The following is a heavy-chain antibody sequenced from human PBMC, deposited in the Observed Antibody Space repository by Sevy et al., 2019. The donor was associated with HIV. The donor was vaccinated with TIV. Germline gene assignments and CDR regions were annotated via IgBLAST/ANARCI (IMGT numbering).Heavy chain of an antibody. CDR1: GFTFSDHY. J-gene: IGHJ4*02. V-gene: IGHV3-72*01. CDR3: ATHAGIAAAGRVFDY. CDR2: TRNKADSYTT. Sequence: GGSLRLPCAASGFTFSDHYMEWVRQAPGKGLEWVGRTRNKADSYTTEYAASVKGRFTISRDDSKNSLYLQMNSLKTEGTAVYYCATHAGIAAAGRVFDYWGQGSLVTVSS. D-gene: IGHD6-13*01.